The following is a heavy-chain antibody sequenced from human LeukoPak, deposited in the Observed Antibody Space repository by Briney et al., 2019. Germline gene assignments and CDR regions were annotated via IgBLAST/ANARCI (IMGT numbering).Heavy chain of an antibody. V-gene: IGHV4-39*01. CDR3: ASTLNLRWPTRGDY. J-gene: IGHJ4*02. D-gene: IGHD4-23*01. CDR1: GGSIISSSYY. CDR2: IYYSGST. Sequence: NPSETLSLTCTVSGGSIISSSYYWGWIRQPPGKGLEWIGSIYYSGSTYYNPSLKSRVTISVDTSKNQFSLKLSSVTAADTAVYYCASTLNLRWPTRGDYWGQGTLVTVSS.